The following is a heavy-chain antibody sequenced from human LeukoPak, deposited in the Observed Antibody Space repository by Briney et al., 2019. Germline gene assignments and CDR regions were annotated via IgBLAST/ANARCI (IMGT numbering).Heavy chain of an antibody. Sequence: SQTLSLTCAISGDSVSSNSVTWNWIRQSPSRGLEWLGRTCYRSTWYNDYAVSVSGRITVNPDTSKNQFSLHLNSVTPEDTAVYYCARRLTQYDCFDPWGQGILVTVSS. CDR2: TCYRSTWYN. V-gene: IGHV6-1*01. CDR3: ARRLTQYDCFDP. D-gene: IGHD2-2*01. CDR1: GDSVSSNSVT. J-gene: IGHJ5*02.